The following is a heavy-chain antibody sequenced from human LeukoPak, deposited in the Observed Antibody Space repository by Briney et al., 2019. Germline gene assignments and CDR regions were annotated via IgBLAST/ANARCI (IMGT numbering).Heavy chain of an antibody. Sequence: NSSETLSLTCAVYGGSFSGYYWSWIRQPPGKGLEWIGEINHSGSTNYNPSLKSRVTISVDTSKNQFSLKLSSVTAADTAVYYCARNPYDSSGYGSWFDPWGQGTLATVSS. V-gene: IGHV4-34*01. CDR3: ARNPYDSSGYGSWFDP. CDR2: INHSGST. J-gene: IGHJ5*02. CDR1: GGSFSGYY. D-gene: IGHD3-22*01.